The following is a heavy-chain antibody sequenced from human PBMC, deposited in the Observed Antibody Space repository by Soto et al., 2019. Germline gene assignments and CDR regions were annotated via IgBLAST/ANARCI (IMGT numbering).Heavy chain of an antibody. J-gene: IGHJ6*02. CDR3: AREEGLDYSNYHYGMDV. V-gene: IGHV1-69*13. CDR2: IIPIFGTA. CDR1: GCTFSSYA. Sequence: SVKVSCKASGCTFSSYAISWVREAPGQGLEWMGGIIPIFGTANYAQKFQGRVTITADESTSTAYMELSSLRSEDTAVYYCAREEGLDYSNYHYGMDVWGQGTTVTVSS. D-gene: IGHD4-4*01.